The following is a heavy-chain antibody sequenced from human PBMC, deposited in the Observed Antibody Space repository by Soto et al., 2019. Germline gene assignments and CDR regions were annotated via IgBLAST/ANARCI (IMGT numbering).Heavy chain of an antibody. CDR2: IYYSGST. J-gene: IGHJ5*02. V-gene: IGHV4-59*08. Sequence: PSETLSLTCTVSGGSISSYYWSWIRQPPGKGLEWIGYIYYSGSTNYNPSLKSRVTISVDTSKNQFSLKLSSVTAADTAVYYCARLQWFGELFGWFDPWGHGTLVTVSS. CDR3: ARLQWFGELFGWFDP. CDR1: GGSISSYY. D-gene: IGHD3-10*01.